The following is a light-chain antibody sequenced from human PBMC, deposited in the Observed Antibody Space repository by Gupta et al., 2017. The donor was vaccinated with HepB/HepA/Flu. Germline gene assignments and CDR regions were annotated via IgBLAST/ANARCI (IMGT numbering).Light chain of an antibody. CDR3: QQYYRIPWT. CDR1: QSVLYSSNNKNY. Sequence: DIVMTQSPDSLAVSLGERATINCKSSQSVLYSSNNKNYLAWYQQKPGQPPKQLLYWASTRKYGVPDRFSGRGSGTDFTLTISSLQAEDVAVYYCQQYYRIPWTFGQGTKVEIK. V-gene: IGKV4-1*01. CDR2: WAS. J-gene: IGKJ1*01.